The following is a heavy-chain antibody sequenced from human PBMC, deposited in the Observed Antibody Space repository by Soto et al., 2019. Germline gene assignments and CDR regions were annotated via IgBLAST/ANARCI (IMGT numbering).Heavy chain of an antibody. D-gene: IGHD3-22*01. V-gene: IGHV1-69*13. J-gene: IGHJ4*02. CDR1: GYTFTRYA. CDR3: ASHPPGGYDSSGYYRGFDY. Sequence: SVKVSCKASGYTFTRYAISWVRQAPGQGLEWMGGIIPVFGTANYAQKFQGRVTITADESTSTAYMELSSLRSEDTAVYYCASHPPGGYDSSGYYRGFDYWGQGTLVTVSS. CDR2: IIPVFGTA.